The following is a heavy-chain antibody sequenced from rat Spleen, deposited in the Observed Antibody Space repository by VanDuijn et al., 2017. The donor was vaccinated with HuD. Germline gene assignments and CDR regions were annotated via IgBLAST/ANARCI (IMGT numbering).Heavy chain of an antibody. J-gene: IGHJ2*01. CDR1: GYSITSSYR. CDR2: ITGAAST. Sequence: ELQLQESGPGLVKPSQSLSLTCSVTGYSITSSYRWNWIRKFPGNNLEWMGYITGAASTNYNPSLKSRIPITRDTSKNQFFLQVNSGTTEDTATYYCARLRGNPYFDYWGQGVMVTVSS. D-gene: IGHD3-4*01. V-gene: IGHV3-3*01. CDR3: ARLRGNPYFDY.